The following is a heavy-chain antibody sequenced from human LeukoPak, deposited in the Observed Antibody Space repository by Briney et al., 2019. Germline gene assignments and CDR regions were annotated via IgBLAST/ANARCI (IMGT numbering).Heavy chain of an antibody. J-gene: IGHJ5*02. D-gene: IGHD3-9*01. CDR3: ARDGLKLRYFDRVTSDP. V-gene: IGHV4-38-2*02. Sequence: PSETLSLTCAVSGYSISSGYYWGWIRQPPGKGLEWIGSIYHSGSTYYNPSLKSRVTISVDTSKNQFSLNLSSVTAADTAVYYCARDGLKLRYFDRVTSDPWGQGTLVTVSS. CDR1: GYSISSGYY. CDR2: IYHSGST.